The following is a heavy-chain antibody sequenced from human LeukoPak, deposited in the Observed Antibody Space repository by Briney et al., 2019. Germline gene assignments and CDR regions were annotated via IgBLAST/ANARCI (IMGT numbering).Heavy chain of an antibody. CDR2: INPSNGGT. D-gene: IGHD1-26*01. V-gene: IGHV1-2*06. J-gene: IGHJ4*02. CDR1: GYTFTGYY. CDR3: AVGANDY. Sequence: ASLKVSCKASGYTFTGYYMHWGRQAPGQGLEWMGRINPSNGGTNYAQKFQGRVTMTRDTSISTVYMELSRLTSDDTAVYYCAVGANDYWGQGTLVTVSS.